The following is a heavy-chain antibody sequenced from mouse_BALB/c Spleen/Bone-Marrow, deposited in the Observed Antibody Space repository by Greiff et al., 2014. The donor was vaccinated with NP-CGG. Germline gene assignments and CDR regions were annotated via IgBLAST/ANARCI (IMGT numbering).Heavy chain of an antibody. D-gene: IGHD1-1*01. J-gene: IGHJ1*01. Sequence: QVQLQQSGAELARPGASVKLSCKASGYTFNSYWMQWVKQRPGKGLEWIGAIYPGDGDTRYPQKFKGKATLTADKSSSTAYMQLSSLASDDSAAYYCARYYCGSSYEYFDVWGAGTTVTVSS. V-gene: IGHV1-87*01. CDR2: IYPGDGDT. CDR3: ARYYCGSSYEYFDV. CDR1: GYTFNSYW.